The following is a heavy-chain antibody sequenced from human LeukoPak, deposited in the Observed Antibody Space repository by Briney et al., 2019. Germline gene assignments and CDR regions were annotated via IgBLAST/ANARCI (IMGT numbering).Heavy chain of an antibody. D-gene: IGHD1-14*01. V-gene: IGHV4-34*01. Sequence: PSETLSLTCAVYGGSFSGYYWSWIRQPPGKGLEWIGEINHSGSTNYNPSLKSRVTISVDTSKNQFSLKLSSVTAADTAVYYCARGNGKADYYYYYMDVWGKGTTVTVSS. CDR3: ARGNGKADYYYYYMDV. CDR2: INHSGST. CDR1: GGSFSGYY. J-gene: IGHJ6*03.